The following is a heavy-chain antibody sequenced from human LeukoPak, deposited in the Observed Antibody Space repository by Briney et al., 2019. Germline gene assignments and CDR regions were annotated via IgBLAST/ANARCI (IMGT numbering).Heavy chain of an antibody. CDR3: ARGWGYFDY. CDR1: GGSISSYY. J-gene: IGHJ4*02. D-gene: IGHD7-27*01. V-gene: IGHV4-59*01. Sequence: PSETLSLTCTVSGGSISSYYWSWIRQPPGKGLEWIGYIYNSGSTNYNPSLESRVTISIDTSKNQFSLKVSSVTAADTAVYYCARGWGYFDYWGQGTLVTVSS. CDR2: IYNSGST.